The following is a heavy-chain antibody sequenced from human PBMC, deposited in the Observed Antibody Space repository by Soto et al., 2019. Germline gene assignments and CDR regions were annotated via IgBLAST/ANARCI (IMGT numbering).Heavy chain of an antibody. Sequence: SETLSLTCTVSDGSISSYYWSWIRQPPGKGLEWIGYIYYIGSTNYNPSLKSRTTISVDTSKNQFSLKLSSVTAADTAVYYCARRGDGYFDFWGQGSLVTVSS. CDR3: ARRGDGYFDF. D-gene: IGHD3-10*01. V-gene: IGHV4-59*08. CDR1: DGSISSYY. J-gene: IGHJ4*02. CDR2: IYYIGST.